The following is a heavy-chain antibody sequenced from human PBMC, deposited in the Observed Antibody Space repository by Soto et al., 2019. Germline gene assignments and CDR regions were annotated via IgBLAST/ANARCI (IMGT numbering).Heavy chain of an antibody. V-gene: IGHV3-30-3*01. CDR1: GFTFSSYA. CDR2: ISYDGSNK. CDR3: ARAGDSSSSPYYYGMDV. J-gene: IGHJ6*02. Sequence: GGSLRLSCAASGFTFSSYAMHWVRQAPGKGLEWVAVISYDGSNKYYADSVKGRFTISRDNSKNTLYLQMNSLRAEDTAVYYCARAGDSSSSPYYYGMDVWGQGTTVTVSS. D-gene: IGHD6-6*01.